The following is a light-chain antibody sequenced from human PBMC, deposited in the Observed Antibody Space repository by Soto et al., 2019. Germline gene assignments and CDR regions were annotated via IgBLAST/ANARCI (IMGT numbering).Light chain of an antibody. V-gene: IGLV2-8*01. CDR2: EVS. CDR1: KSDIGGYNF. CDR3: SSYAGSNNLV. Sequence: QSALTQPASVSGSPGQSITISCTGTKSDIGGYNFVSWFQQHPGKAPKLMIYEVSRRPFGVPDRFSGSKSGNTASLTVSGLQAEDEADYYCSSYAGSNNLVFGGGTKLTVL. J-gene: IGLJ3*02.